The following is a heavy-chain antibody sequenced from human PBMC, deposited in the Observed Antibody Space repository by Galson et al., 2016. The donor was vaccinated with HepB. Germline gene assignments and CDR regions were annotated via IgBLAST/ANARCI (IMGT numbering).Heavy chain of an antibody. Sequence: QSGAEVKKPGESLKISCQSSGYIFRMYWIAWVRQTPGNGLEWMGMIYPGDSVTRYGPSLRGQVTISVDKTISTAFLHWSSPKASDTATYYCARSPSKYYGDWGDYYFDFWGQGTVVTVSS. J-gene: IGHJ4*02. D-gene: IGHD3-3*01. CDR1: GYIFRMYW. CDR2: IYPGDSVT. V-gene: IGHV5-51*01. CDR3: ARSPSKYYGDWGDYYFDF.